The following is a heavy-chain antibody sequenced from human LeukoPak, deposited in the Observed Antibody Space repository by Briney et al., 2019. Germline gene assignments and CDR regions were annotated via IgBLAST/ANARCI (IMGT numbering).Heavy chain of an antibody. CDR1: GYTFTGYY. D-gene: IGHD5-18*01. J-gene: IGHJ4*02. V-gene: IGHV1-2*02. CDR2: INPNSGGT. Sequence: ASVKVSCKASGYTFTGYYMHWVRQAPGQGLEWMGWINPNSGGTHYAQKFQGRVTMTRDTSISTAYMELSRLRSDDTAVYYCARDPGYSSPRGDYWGQGTLVTVSS. CDR3: ARDPGYSSPRGDY.